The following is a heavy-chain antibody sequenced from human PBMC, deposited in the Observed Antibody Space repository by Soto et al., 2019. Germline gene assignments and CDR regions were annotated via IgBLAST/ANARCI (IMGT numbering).Heavy chain of an antibody. CDR3: ARAPSRFLEWSVLFDY. CDR2: INPNSGGT. CDR1: GYTFTGYY. D-gene: IGHD3-3*01. Sequence: GASVKVSCKASGYTFTGYYMHWVRQAPGQGLEWMGWINPNSGGTNYAQKFQGRVTMTRDTSISTAYMELSRLGSDDTAVYYCARAPSRFLEWSVLFDYWGQGTLVTVSS. J-gene: IGHJ4*02. V-gene: IGHV1-2*02.